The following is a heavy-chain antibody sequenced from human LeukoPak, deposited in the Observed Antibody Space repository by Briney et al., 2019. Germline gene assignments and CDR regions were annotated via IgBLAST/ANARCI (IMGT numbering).Heavy chain of an antibody. Sequence: PGGSLRLSCAASGFTFSSYAMNWVRQAPGKGLEWVSSISGSGGSTSYADSVKGRFTISRDNSKSTLYLQMNSLRAEDTAIYYCAKDGSGTYWNYFDYWGQGTLVTVSS. V-gene: IGHV3-23*01. D-gene: IGHD3-10*01. CDR3: AKDGSGTYWNYFDY. CDR2: ISGSGGST. CDR1: GFTFSSYA. J-gene: IGHJ4*02.